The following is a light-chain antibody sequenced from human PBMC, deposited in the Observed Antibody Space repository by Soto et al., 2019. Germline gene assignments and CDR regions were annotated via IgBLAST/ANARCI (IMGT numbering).Light chain of an antibody. J-gene: IGKJ2*01. CDR3: QQYSNWPPLYT. Sequence: EIMMTQSPATLSVSPGERATLSCRASQSVSSYLAWYQQKPGLPPRLLIYDASTRATGIPDRFSGSGSGTDFTLPISSLQSADFAVYYCQQYSNWPPLYTFGRGTKLEIK. CDR2: DAS. V-gene: IGKV3-15*01. CDR1: QSVSSY.